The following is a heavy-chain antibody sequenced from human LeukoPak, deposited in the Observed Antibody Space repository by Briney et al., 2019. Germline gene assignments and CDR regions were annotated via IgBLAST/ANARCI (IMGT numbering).Heavy chain of an antibody. Sequence: GESLRLSCAASGFTFSSYAMSWVRQAPGKGLEWVSAISGSGGSTYYADSVKGRFTISRDNSKSTLYLQMNSLRAEDTAVYYCASSFFNGYSYGFDYWGQGTLVTVSS. V-gene: IGHV3-23*01. CDR2: ISGSGGST. J-gene: IGHJ4*02. D-gene: IGHD5-18*01. CDR1: GFTFSSYA. CDR3: ASSFFNGYSYGFDY.